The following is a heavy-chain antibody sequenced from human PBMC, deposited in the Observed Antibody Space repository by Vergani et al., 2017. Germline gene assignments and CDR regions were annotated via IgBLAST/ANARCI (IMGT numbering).Heavy chain of an antibody. CDR2: ISASGGST. CDR1: GFTFSNYV. CDR3: ATEERGDAFDI. D-gene: IGHD1-1*01. J-gene: IGHJ3*02. Sequence: VQLVESGGGVVQPGRSLRLSCAASGFTFSNYVMNWVRQAPGKGLEWVSDISASGGSTFYADSVKGRFTVSRDNSKNTLYLHMNSLRAEDTAIYYCATEERGDAFDIWGQGTMVTVSS. V-gene: IGHV3-23*04.